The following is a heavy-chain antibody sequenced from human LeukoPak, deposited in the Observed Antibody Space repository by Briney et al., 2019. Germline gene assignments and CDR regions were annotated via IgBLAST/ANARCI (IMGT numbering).Heavy chain of an antibody. CDR1: GYTFTGYY. Sequence: GASVKVSCTASGYTFTGYYMHWVRQAPGQGLEWMGWINPNSGGTNYAQKFQGRVTMTRDTSISTAYMELSRLRSDDTAVYYCARERAADYYDSSGSDYWGQGTLVTVSS. D-gene: IGHD3-22*01. CDR2: INPNSGGT. CDR3: ARERAADYYDSSGSDY. V-gene: IGHV1-2*02. J-gene: IGHJ4*02.